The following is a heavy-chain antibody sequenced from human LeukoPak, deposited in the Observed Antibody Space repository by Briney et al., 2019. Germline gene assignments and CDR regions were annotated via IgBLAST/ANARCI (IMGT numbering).Heavy chain of an antibody. V-gene: IGHV6-1*01. Sequence: SQTLSVTCAISGGSVSSNTASWDWIRQSPSRGLEWLARTYYRSKWRNDYATSVKSRISINPDTSRNQFSLQLSSVTPEDTAVYYCARGGWYLDSWGQGTLVTVSS. J-gene: IGHJ4*02. D-gene: IGHD6-19*01. CDR2: TYYRSKWRN. CDR1: GGSVSSNTAS. CDR3: ARGGWYLDS.